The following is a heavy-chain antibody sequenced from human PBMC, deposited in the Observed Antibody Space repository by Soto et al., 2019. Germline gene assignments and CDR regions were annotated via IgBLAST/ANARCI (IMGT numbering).Heavy chain of an antibody. CDR2: IWYDGSNK. J-gene: IGHJ4*02. D-gene: IGHD6-13*01. CDR3: ARDRRQQLVRGPDY. Sequence: HPGGSLRLSCAASGLSFSSYGMHWVRQAPGKGLEWVAVIWYDGSNKYYADSVKGRFTISRDNSKNTLYLQMNSLRAEDTAVYYCARDRRQQLVRGPDYWGQGTLVTVSS. CDR1: GLSFSSYG. V-gene: IGHV3-33*08.